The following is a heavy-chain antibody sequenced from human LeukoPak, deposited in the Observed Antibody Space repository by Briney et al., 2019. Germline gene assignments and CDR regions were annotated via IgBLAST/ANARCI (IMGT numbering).Heavy chain of an antibody. CDR3: ARDHYDILTGYFYGMDV. J-gene: IGHJ6*02. Sequence: SETLSLTCTVSGGSISGHYWSWIRQPPGKRLEWIGYIYYTGDTNYNPSLKSRVTMSLDTSKNQFSLKLSSVTAADTAVYYCARDHYDILTGYFYGMDVWGQGTTVTVSS. D-gene: IGHD3-9*01. CDR2: IYYTGDT. V-gene: IGHV4-59*11. CDR1: GGSISGHY.